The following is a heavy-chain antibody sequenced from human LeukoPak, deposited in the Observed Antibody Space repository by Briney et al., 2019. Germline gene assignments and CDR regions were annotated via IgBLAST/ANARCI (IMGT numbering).Heavy chain of an antibody. CDR2: ISAYNGNT. D-gene: IGHD6-19*01. CDR3: ARVSSSGWGYYYYGMDV. CDR1: GYTFTSYG. V-gene: IGHV1-18*01. Sequence: ASVKVSCKASGYTFTSYGISWVRQAPGQGIEWMGWISAYNGNTNYAQKFQGRVTMTRNTSISTAYMELSSLRSEDTAVYYCARVSSSGWGYYYYGMDVWGQGTTVTVSS. J-gene: IGHJ6*02.